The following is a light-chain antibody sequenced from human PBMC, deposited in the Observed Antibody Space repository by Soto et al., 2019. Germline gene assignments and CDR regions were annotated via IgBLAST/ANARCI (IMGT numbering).Light chain of an antibody. J-gene: IGKJ1*01. Sequence: EIVMTQSPATLSVSPGERATLSFRASQSVSSNLAWYQQKPGQAPRLLIYGASTRATGIPARFSGSGSGTEFTLTISSLQSEDFAVYYCQQYNNWPRMFGQGTKVDI. CDR3: QQYNNWPRM. V-gene: IGKV3-15*01. CDR1: QSVSSN. CDR2: GAS.